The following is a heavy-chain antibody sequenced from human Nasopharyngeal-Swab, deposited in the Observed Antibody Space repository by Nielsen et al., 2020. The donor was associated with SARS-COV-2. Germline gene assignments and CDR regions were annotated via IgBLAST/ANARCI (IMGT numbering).Heavy chain of an antibody. V-gene: IGHV3-23*01. D-gene: IGHD1-14*01. Sequence: GESLTLSCAASGFTFSDYYMEWVRQAPGKGLEWVSAISGSGGSTYYADSVKGRFTISRDNSKNTLYLQMNSLRAEDTAVYYCAKAGVGNFQPYYFDYWGQGTLVTVSS. CDR1: GFTFSDYY. J-gene: IGHJ4*02. CDR2: ISGSGGST. CDR3: AKAGVGNFQPYYFDY.